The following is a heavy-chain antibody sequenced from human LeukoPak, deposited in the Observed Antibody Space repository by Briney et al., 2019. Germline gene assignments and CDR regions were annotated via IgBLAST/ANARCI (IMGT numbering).Heavy chain of an antibody. J-gene: IGHJ4*02. CDR2: IKQDGSEK. CDR1: GFTFNSNW. D-gene: IGHD3-22*01. CDR3: ARDKYYDRYFDS. Sequence: PGGSLRLSCVASGFTFNSNWMSWVRQAPGKGLGWVANIKQDGSEKYYVDSVKGRFTISRDNAKNSLSLQMNSLRAEDTAVYYCARDKYYDRYFDSWGQGTLVTVSS. V-gene: IGHV3-7*01.